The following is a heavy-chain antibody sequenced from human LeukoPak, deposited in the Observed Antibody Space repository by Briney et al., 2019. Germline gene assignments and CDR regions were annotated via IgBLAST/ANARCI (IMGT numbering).Heavy chain of an antibody. D-gene: IGHD3-22*01. CDR3: ATISNSYYYDSRWDQFDY. Sequence: ASVKVSCKVSGYTLTELSMHWVRQAPGKGLEWMGGFDPEDGETIYAQKFQGRVTMTEDTSTDTAYMELSSLRSEDTAVYYCATISNSYYYDSRWDQFDYWGRGTLVTVSS. V-gene: IGHV1-24*01. J-gene: IGHJ4*02. CDR2: FDPEDGET. CDR1: GYTLTELS.